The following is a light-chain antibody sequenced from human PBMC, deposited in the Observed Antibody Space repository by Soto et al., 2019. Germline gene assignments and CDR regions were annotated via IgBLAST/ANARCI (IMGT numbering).Light chain of an antibody. CDR3: QAWDSNTPGV. J-gene: IGLJ1*01. Sequence: SYELTQPSSVSVSPGQTASITCSGDKLGDKYACWYQQKPGQSPVVVIYQDTKRPSGIPERFSGSNSGNTATLTISGTQAMDEADDYCQAWDSNTPGVFGTGTKVTVL. V-gene: IGLV3-1*01. CDR2: QDT. CDR1: KLGDKY.